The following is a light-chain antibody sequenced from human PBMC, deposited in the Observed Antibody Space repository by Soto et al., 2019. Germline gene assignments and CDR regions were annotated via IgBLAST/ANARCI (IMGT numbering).Light chain of an antibody. CDR2: CXS. Sequence: EIGLTQSPGTLTLSRGERATLDXRVSHSVIRYLPWYQQKPGXAPRXXXDCXSSRATGSPDRLSGSGSGTDFTLTSSRREHEDFVVYYCLQYGIALWPFGQGTKVDI. CDR1: HSVIRY. J-gene: IGKJ1*01. CDR3: LQYGIALWP. V-gene: IGKV3-20*01.